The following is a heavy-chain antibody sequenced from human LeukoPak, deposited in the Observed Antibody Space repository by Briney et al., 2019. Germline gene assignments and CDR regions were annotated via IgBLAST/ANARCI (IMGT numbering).Heavy chain of an antibody. V-gene: IGHV1-18*01. CDR1: GYTFTSYG. CDR2: ISAYNGNT. J-gene: IGHJ4*02. Sequence: ASVKVSCKASGYTFTSYGISWVRQAPGQGLEWMGWISAYNGNTNYAQKLQGRVTMTTDTSTSTTYMELRSLRSDDTAVYYCARVSALVGATVYWGQGTLVTVSS. CDR3: ARVSALVGATVY. D-gene: IGHD1-26*01.